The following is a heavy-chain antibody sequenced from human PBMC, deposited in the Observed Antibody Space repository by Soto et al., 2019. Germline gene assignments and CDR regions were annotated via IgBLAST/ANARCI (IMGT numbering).Heavy chain of an antibody. CDR3: VSTSVSNYNWFDP. CDR1: GYTSTDYD. J-gene: IGHJ5*02. V-gene: IGHV1-18*01. CDR2: ISVDNGNT. D-gene: IGHD4-4*01. Sequence: QGQLVQSGAEVKKPGASVKVSCKASGYTSTDYDISWVRQAPGQGLEWMGWISVDNGNTKYVESLQGRVTMTTDTSTSTAYLEVRSLRSDDTAMYYCVSTSVSNYNWFDPWGQGTLVAVSS.